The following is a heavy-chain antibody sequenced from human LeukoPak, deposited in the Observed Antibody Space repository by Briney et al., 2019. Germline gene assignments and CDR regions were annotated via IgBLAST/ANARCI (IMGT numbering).Heavy chain of an antibody. CDR3: ANAPSIRPYYFDY. D-gene: IGHD6-6*01. CDR1: GYTFTGYY. V-gene: IGHV1-2*02. CDR2: INPNSGGT. J-gene: IGHJ4*02. Sequence: ASVKVSCKASGYTFTGYYMHWVRQAPGQGLEWMGWINPNSGGTNYAQKFQGRVTMTRDTSISTAYMELSRLRSDDTAVYYCANAPSIRPYYFDYWGQGTLVTVSS.